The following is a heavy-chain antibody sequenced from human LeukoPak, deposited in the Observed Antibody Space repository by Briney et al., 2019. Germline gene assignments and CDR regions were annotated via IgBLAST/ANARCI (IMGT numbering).Heavy chain of an antibody. Sequence: SETLSLTCTVSGGSISSSSYYWGWIRQPPGKGLEWIGSIYYSGSTYYNPSLKSRVTISVDTSKNQFSLKLSSVTAADTAVYYCARRNSNSSLFDYWGQGTLVTVSS. J-gene: IGHJ4*02. D-gene: IGHD6-6*01. CDR2: IYYSGST. CDR3: ARRNSNSSLFDY. CDR1: GGSISSSSYY. V-gene: IGHV4-39*01.